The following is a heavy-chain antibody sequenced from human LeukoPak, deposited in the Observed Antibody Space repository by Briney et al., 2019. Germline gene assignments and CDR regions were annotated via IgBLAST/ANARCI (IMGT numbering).Heavy chain of an antibody. CDR1: GFTFDDYA. CDR2: ISWNSGSI. D-gene: IGHD3-22*01. J-gene: IGHJ4*02. Sequence: GGSLRLSCAASGFTFDDYAMHWVRQAPGKGLERVSGISWNSGSIGYADSVKGRFTISRDNAKNSLYLQMNSLRAEDTALYYCAKDNHYYDSSGPIDYWGQGTLVTVSS. CDR3: AKDNHYYDSSGPIDY. V-gene: IGHV3-9*01.